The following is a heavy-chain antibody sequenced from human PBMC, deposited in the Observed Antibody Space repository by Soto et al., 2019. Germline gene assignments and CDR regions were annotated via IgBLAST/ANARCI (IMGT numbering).Heavy chain of an antibody. CDR1: GGTFSSYA. J-gene: IGHJ4*02. V-gene: IGHV1-69*13. D-gene: IGHD2-2*01. Sequence: ASVKVSCKASGGTFSSYAISWVRQAPGQGLEWMGGIIPIFGTTNYAQKFQGRVTITADESTSTAYMELSSLRSEDTAVDYCARDRRGVPAAFDYWGQGTLVTVSS. CDR3: ARDRRGVPAAFDY. CDR2: IIPIFGTT.